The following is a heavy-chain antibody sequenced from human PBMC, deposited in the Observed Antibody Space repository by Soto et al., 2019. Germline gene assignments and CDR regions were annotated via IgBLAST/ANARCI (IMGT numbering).Heavy chain of an antibody. J-gene: IGHJ4*02. D-gene: IGHD2-15*01. CDR2: ISSSGTTI. CDR3: ARSLAQYCSGGICYFDY. V-gene: IGHV3-11*01. CDR1: GFTFGDYY. Sequence: PGGSLRPSCAASGFTFGDYYMSWIRQAPGKGLEWVSYISSSGTTIYYADSVKGRFTISRDNAKNSLYLQMNSLRAEDTAVYYCARSLAQYCSGGICYFDYWGQGTLVTVSS.